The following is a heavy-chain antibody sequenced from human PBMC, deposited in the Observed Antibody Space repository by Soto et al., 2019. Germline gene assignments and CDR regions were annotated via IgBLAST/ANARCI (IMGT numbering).Heavy chain of an antibody. J-gene: IGHJ3*02. D-gene: IGHD3-9*01. CDR2: IYPGDSDT. CDR3: ARSCITIFCTDAFEI. Sequence: PGESLKISCKGSGYSFTSYWIGWVRQMPGKGLEWMGIIYPGDSDTRYSPSFQGQVTISADKSISTAYLQWSSLKASDTAMYYCARSCITIFCTDAFEIWGQGTMVTVSS. CDR1: GYSFTSYW. V-gene: IGHV5-51*01.